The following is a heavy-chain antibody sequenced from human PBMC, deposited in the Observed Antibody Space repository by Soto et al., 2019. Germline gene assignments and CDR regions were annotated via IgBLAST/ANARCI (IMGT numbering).Heavy chain of an antibody. V-gene: IGHV3-23*01. D-gene: IGHD1-26*01. Sequence: GGSLRLSCAASGFTFSSYAMSWVRQAPGKGLEWVSAISGSGGSTYYADSVKGRFTISRDNSKNTLYLQMNSLRAEDTAVYYCVKKPLELQRFDYWAQGTLVTVSS. CDR3: VKKPLELQRFDY. J-gene: IGHJ4*02. CDR1: GFTFSSYA. CDR2: ISGSGGST.